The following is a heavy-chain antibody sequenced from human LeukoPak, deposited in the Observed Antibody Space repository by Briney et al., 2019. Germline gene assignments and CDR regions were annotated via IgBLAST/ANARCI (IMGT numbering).Heavy chain of an antibody. J-gene: IGHJ6*04. D-gene: IGHD4-11*01. CDR1: GFSFSNYW. CDR2: LNSDGSIT. V-gene: IGHV3-74*01. Sequence: QTGGSLTLSCAASGFSFSNYWMVWVRQAPGKGLVWVSNLNSDGSITNYADSVKGRSTISIDNAKNTLYLQMNSMRAEDTAVYYCGRDNNYKVDVWGKGTTVTVSS. CDR3: GRDNNYKVDV.